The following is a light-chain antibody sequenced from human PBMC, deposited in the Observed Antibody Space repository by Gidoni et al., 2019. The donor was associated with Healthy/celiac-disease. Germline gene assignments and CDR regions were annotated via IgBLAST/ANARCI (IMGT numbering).Light chain of an antibody. V-gene: IGLV1-51*01. CDR3: GTWDSSLSADDVV. CDR2: DNN. J-gene: IGLJ2*01. Sequence: QSVLTPPPSVSAAPGQKVTISCSGSSSNIGNNYVSWYQQLPGTAPKLLIYDNNKRPSGIPDRCSGSKSGTSATLGITGLQTGDEADYYCGTWDSSLSADDVVFGGGTKLTVL. CDR1: SSNIGNNY.